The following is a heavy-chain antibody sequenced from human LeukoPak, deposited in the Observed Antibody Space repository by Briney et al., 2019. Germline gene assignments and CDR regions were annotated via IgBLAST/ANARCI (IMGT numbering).Heavy chain of an antibody. J-gene: IGHJ5*02. V-gene: IGHV4-34*01. CDR3: ARVDVVVPAANGFDP. D-gene: IGHD2-2*01. CDR1: GGSLSGYY. CDR2: INHSGGT. Sequence: SETLSLTCAVYGGSLSGYYWSCIRQPPGKGLEWIGEINHSGGTNSNPSHKRRVTTSAGTSTIQSSLKLRSVTAADTAAYYCARVDVVVPAANGFDPWGQGTLVTVSS.